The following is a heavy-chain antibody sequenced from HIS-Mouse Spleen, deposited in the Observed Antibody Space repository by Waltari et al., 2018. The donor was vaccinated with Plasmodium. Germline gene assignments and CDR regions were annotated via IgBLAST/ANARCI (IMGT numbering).Heavy chain of an antibody. CDR1: GFSLSTSGVG. J-gene: IGHJ4*02. Sequence: QITLKESGPTLVKPTQTLTLTCTFSGFSLSTSGVGVGWIRQPPGKALEWLALIYWDDDKRYSPSLKSRITITKDTSKNQVVLTMTNMDPVDTATYYCAHRPDCSSTSCYGGFDYWGQGTLVTVSS. V-gene: IGHV2-5*02. CDR3: AHRPDCSSTSCYGGFDY. D-gene: IGHD2-2*01. CDR2: IYWDDDK.